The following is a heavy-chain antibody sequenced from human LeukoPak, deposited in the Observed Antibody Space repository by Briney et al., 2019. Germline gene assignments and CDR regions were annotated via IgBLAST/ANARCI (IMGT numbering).Heavy chain of an antibody. Sequence: ASVKVSCKASGGTFGSYAISWVRQAPGQGLEWMGGIIPIFGTANYAQKFQGRVTITADKSTSTAYMELSSLRSEDTAVYYCASDPSSSWYHNWFDPWGQGTLVTVSS. CDR2: IIPIFGTA. V-gene: IGHV1-69*06. CDR3: ASDPSSSWYHNWFDP. J-gene: IGHJ5*02. D-gene: IGHD6-13*01. CDR1: GGTFGSYA.